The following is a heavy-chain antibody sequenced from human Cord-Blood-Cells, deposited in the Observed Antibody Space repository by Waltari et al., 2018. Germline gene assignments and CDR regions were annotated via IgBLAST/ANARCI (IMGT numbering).Heavy chain of an antibody. J-gene: IGHJ3*01. CDR2: SYSGGST. CDR1: GFIVSSNY. V-gene: IGHV3-53*01. CDR3: ARDTTGSGSYF. Sequence: EVQLVESGGGLIQPGGYLRLSCAASGFIVSSNYMSWVRQAPGKGLEWVSVSYSGGSTYYADSVKGRFTISRDNSKTTLYLQMNSLRAEDTAVYYCARDTTGSGSYFWGQGTMVTVSS. D-gene: IGHD1-26*01.